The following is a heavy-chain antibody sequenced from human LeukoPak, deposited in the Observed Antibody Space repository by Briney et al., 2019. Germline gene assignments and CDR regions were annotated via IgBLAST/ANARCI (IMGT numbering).Heavy chain of an antibody. D-gene: IGHD3-22*01. J-gene: IGHJ4*02. CDR1: GYSFTSYW. V-gene: IGHV5-51*01. CDR2: IYPGDSDT. CDR3: ARRTYGYDSSGYYFDY. Sequence: GESLKISCKGSGYSFTSYWIGWVRQMPGKGVEWMGIIYPGDSDTRYSPSFQGQVTISADKSISTAYLQWSSLKASDTAMYYCARRTYGYDSSGYYFDYRGQGTLVTVSS.